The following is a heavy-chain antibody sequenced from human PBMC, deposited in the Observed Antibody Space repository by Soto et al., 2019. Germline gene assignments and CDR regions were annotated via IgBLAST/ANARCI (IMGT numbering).Heavy chain of an antibody. D-gene: IGHD3-10*01. CDR3: AREPMVRAAHGFDI. CDR1: GYTFTGHY. J-gene: IGHJ3*02. V-gene: IGHV1-2*02. Sequence: QVQLVQSGAEVKKPGASVKVSCKASGYTFTGHYMHWVRQAPGQGLEWMGWINPNSVGTNYAQKVQGRVTMTRDTSISTAYMELSRLRSDDTAVYYCAREPMVRAAHGFDIWGQGTMVTVSS. CDR2: INPNSVGT.